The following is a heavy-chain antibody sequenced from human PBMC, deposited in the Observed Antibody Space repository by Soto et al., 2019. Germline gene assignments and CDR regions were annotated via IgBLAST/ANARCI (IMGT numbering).Heavy chain of an antibody. CDR3: AVARGYGREYYYYGMDV. D-gene: IGHD5-18*01. V-gene: IGHV3-53*01. J-gene: IGHJ6*02. Sequence: PGGSMRLSCAASGFTVSSNYMSWVRQAPGKGLEWVSVIYSGGSTYYADSVKGRFTISRDNSKNTLYLQMNSLRAEDTAVYYCAVARGYGREYYYYGMDVWGQGTTVTVSS. CDR1: GFTVSSNY. CDR2: IYSGGST.